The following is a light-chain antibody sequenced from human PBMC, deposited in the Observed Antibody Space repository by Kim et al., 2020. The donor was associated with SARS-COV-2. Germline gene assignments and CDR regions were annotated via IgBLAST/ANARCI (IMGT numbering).Light chain of an antibody. CDR2: AAS. J-gene: IGKJ1*01. CDR3: QQSYITPRT. CDR1: ERISSY. V-gene: IGKV1-39*01. Sequence: DIHLTQSPSPLSASVGDRVTITCRASERISSYLNWYQQQPGKAPKLLIFAASRLQSGVPSRFSGSGSGTDFTLTISSLQPEDFATYYCQQSYITPRTFGQGTKVDIK.